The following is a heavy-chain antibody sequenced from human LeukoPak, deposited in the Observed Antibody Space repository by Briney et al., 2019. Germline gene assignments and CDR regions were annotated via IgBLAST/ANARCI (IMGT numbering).Heavy chain of an antibody. D-gene: IGHD2-15*01. CDR2: IIPIFGTA. V-gene: IGHV1-69*01. CDR3: ARGFSPIVVVVAAADAFDI. Sequence: PGGSLRLSCAASGFTFSSYAISWVRQAPGQGLEWMGGIIPIFGTANYAQKFQGRVTITADESTSTAYMELSSLRSEDTAVYYCARGFSPIVVVVAAADAFDIWGQGTMVTVSS. CDR1: GFTFSSYA. J-gene: IGHJ3*02.